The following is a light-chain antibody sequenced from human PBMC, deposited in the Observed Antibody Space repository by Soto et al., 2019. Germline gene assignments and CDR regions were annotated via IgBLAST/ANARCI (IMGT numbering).Light chain of an antibody. J-gene: IGKJ4*01. V-gene: IGKV3-11*01. CDR1: QSVSSY. CDR3: QQRSNWPLT. CDR2: DAS. Sequence: EIVLTQSPATLSLSPGERVTFSCRASQSVSSYLAWYQQKPSQAPRLLIYDASNRATGIPARFSGSGSGTDFTLIISSLEPEDFAVYYCQQRSNWPLTFGGGTKVQIK.